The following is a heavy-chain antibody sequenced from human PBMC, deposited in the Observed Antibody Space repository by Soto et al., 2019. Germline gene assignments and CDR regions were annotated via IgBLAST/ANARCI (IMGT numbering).Heavy chain of an antibody. CDR3: AHRRGGYNWDDGYFDY. V-gene: IGHV2-5*02. D-gene: IGHD1-20*01. CDR1: GFSISTTGVG. Sequence: QITLKESGPTLVKPTQTLTLTCTFSGFSISTTGVGVGWIRQPPGQALEWLAFTYWDNDNSYNPSLKSRLTVAKDASKSLVVLLMTNMDPVDTATYYCAHRRGGYNWDDGYFDYWGPGTLVTVSA. CDR2: TYWDNDN. J-gene: IGHJ4*01.